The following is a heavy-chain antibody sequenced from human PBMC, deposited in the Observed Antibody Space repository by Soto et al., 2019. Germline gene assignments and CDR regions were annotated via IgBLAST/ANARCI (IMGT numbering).Heavy chain of an antibody. CDR3: ARDRPHYGSGSYTVESLDY. CDR1: GGSISSGGYY. V-gene: IGHV4-31*01. Sequence: QVQLQESGPGLVKPSQTLSLTCTVSGGSISSGGYYWSWIRQHPGKGLEWIGYIYYSGSTYYNPSLTSPVTPPVDPSKNQFSLNMSAVTAADTAVYYCARDRPHYGSGSYTVESLDYWGQGTLVTVSS. J-gene: IGHJ4*02. D-gene: IGHD3-10*01. CDR2: IYYSGST.